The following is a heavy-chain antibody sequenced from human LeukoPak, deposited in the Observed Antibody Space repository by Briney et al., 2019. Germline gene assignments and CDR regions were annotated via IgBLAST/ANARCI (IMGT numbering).Heavy chain of an antibody. CDR1: GGSISSGDYY. Sequence: SQTLSLTCTVSGGSISSGDYYWSWIRQPPGKGLEWIGYIYYSGSTYYNPSLKSRVTISVDTSKNQFSLKLSSVTAADTAVCYCARTLRGYSYGLDAFDIWGQGTMVTVSS. CDR2: IYYSGST. D-gene: IGHD5-18*01. V-gene: IGHV4-30-4*01. CDR3: ARTLRGYSYGLDAFDI. J-gene: IGHJ3*02.